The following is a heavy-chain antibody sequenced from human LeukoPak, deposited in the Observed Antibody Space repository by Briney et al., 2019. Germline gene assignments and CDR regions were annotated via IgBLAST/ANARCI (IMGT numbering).Heavy chain of an antibody. CDR2: IIPILGIA. CDR3: ASAGMDGVVRGAFDI. V-gene: IGHV1-69*04. D-gene: IGHD3-3*01. Sequence: SVKVSCKASGGTFSSYAISWVRQAPGQGLEWMGRIIPILGIANYAQKFQGRVTITADKSTSTAYMELSSLRSEDTAVYYCASAGMDGVVRGAFDIWGQGTMVTVSS. CDR1: GGTFSSYA. J-gene: IGHJ3*02.